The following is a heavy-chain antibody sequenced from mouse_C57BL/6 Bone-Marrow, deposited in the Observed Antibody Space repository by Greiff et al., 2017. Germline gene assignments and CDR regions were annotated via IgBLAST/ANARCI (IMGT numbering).Heavy chain of an antibody. J-gene: IGHJ4*01. D-gene: IGHD1-1*02. CDR3: ARVDANYAMDY. Sequence: QVQLQQPGAELVKPGASVQLSCKASGYTFTSYWMHWVKQRPGRGLAWIGRIYPNSGGTKYNEKFTSKATLTVDKPSSTAYMPLSSLTSEDSAVYCCARVDANYAMDYWGQGTSVTVSS. CDR1: GYTFTSYW. V-gene: IGHV1-72*01. CDR2: IYPNSGGT.